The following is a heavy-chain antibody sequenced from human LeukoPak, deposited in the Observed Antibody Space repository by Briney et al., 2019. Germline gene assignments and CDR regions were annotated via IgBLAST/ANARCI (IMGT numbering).Heavy chain of an antibody. CDR1: GYTLTSYY. J-gene: IGHJ4*02. CDR3: ARAGLLVGGFDY. Sequence: ASVKISCKTSGYTLTSYYMHWVRQAPGQGLEWMGIVNPSGGSTSYAQKFQGRVTMTRDTSTSTLYMELSSLRSEDTAVYYCARAGLLVGGFDYWGQGTLVTVSS. CDR2: VNPSGGST. V-gene: IGHV1-46*01. D-gene: IGHD2-21*02.